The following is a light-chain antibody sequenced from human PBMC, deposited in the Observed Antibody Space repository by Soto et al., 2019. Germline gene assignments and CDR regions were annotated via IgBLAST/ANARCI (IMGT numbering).Light chain of an antibody. V-gene: IGLV1-40*01. CDR3: QSYDSSLRDWV. CDR1: NSNIGAGYD. Sequence: QAVVTQPPSVSGAPGQRVTISCTGSNSNIGAGYDVHWCQQLPGTAPKLLIYGHSNRPSGVPVRFSGSKSGTSASLAITGLQGEDEAAFYCQSYDSSLRDWVFGGGTKLTVL. CDR2: GHS. J-gene: IGLJ3*02.